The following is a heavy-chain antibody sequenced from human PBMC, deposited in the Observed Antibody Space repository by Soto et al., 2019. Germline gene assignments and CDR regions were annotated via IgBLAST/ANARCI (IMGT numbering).Heavy chain of an antibody. D-gene: IGHD3-22*01. CDR2: FIPILDLS. J-gene: IGHJ1*01. CDR3: ARGYYDGTGYYFEYFQH. V-gene: IGHV1-69*02. CDR1: GGTFSSYS. Sequence: QVQLVQSGAEVKKPGSSVKVSCKASGGTFSSYSISWVRQAPGQGPEWMGRFIPILDLSTYAPKFQGRVTITADTSSSTSYMELSSLRSEDTALYYCARGYYDGTGYYFEYFQHWGQGTLVSVSS.